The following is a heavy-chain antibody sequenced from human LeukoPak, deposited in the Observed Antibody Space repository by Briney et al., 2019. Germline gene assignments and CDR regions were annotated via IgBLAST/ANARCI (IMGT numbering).Heavy chain of an antibody. Sequence: GSLRLSCAASGFTVSSNYMSWVRQAPGKGLVWVSVIYSGGSTYYADSVKGRFTISRDNSKNTLYLQMNSLRAEDTAVYYCARERYDILTGDFYFDYWGQGTLVTVSS. D-gene: IGHD3-9*01. CDR2: IYSGGST. J-gene: IGHJ4*02. CDR1: GFTVSSNY. V-gene: IGHV3-66*01. CDR3: ARERYDILTGDFYFDY.